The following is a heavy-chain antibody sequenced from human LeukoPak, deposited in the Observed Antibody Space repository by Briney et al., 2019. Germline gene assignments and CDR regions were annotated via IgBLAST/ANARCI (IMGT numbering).Heavy chain of an antibody. CDR2: IRTGSQST. D-gene: IGHD3-9*01. J-gene: IGHJ4*02. Sequence: GGSLRLSCAASGFIFSIYAMSWVRQGPGKGLEWVSGIRTGSQSTHYADSVKGRFTISRDNSKNTLYLQMNNLRAEDTAVYYCANGFDPDNWGQGTLVTVSS. V-gene: IGHV3-23*01. CDR3: ANGFDPDN. CDR1: GFIFSIYA.